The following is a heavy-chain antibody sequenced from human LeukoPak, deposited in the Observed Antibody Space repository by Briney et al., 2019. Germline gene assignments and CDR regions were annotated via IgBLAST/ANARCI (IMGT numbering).Heavy chain of an antibody. Sequence: GGSLRLSCAASGFTFSSYEMHWVRQAPGKGLEWVSYISSSGSTIYYADSVKGRCTISRDNAKNSLYLQMNSLRAEDTAVYYCARDYGGSSPFDYWGQGTLVTVSS. D-gene: IGHD4-23*01. V-gene: IGHV3-48*03. CDR3: ARDYGGSSPFDY. J-gene: IGHJ4*02. CDR1: GFTFSSYE. CDR2: ISSSGSTI.